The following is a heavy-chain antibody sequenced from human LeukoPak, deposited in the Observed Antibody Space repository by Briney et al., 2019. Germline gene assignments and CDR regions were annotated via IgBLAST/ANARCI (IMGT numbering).Heavy chain of an antibody. V-gene: IGHV3-30*04. D-gene: IGHD3-22*01. J-gene: IGHJ3*02. CDR3: ARLLAGSGYARVAFDI. CDR2: TSYFGSNK. CDR1: RFTLSSYA. Sequence: GGSLRLSCAASRFTLSSYAMHWVRQAPGRGLEWVAVTSYFGSNKYYAGSGKGRFTISRNNSKNPLYLQMNSLRAEDTAVYYCARLLAGSGYARVAFDIWGQGTMVTVSS.